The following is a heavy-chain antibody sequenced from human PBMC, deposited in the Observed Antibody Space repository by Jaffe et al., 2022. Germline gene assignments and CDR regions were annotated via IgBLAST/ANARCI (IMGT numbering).Heavy chain of an antibody. CDR3: ARWVYDFWSPHPNDAFDI. D-gene: IGHD3-3*01. V-gene: IGHV4-39*01. J-gene: IGHJ3*02. CDR1: GGSISSSSYY. Sequence: QLQLQESGPGLVKPSETLSLTCTVSGGSISSSSYYWGWIRQPPGKGLEWIGSIYYSGSTYYNPSLKSRVTISVDTSKNQFSLKLSSVTAADTAVYYCARWVYDFWSPHPNDAFDIWGQGTMVTVSS. CDR2: IYYSGST.